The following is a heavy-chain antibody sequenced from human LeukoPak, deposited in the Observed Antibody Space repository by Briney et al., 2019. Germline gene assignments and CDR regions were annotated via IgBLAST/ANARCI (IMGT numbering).Heavy chain of an antibody. Sequence: GGSLRLSCAASGFTFSDYYMSWIRQAPGKGLEWVAVISYDGSNKYYADSVKGRFTISRDNSKNTLYLQMNSLRAEHTAVYYCANEQQALDYWGQGTLVTVSS. CDR3: ANEQQALDY. D-gene: IGHD6-13*01. V-gene: IGHV3-30*18. CDR1: GFTFSDYY. CDR2: ISYDGSNK. J-gene: IGHJ4*02.